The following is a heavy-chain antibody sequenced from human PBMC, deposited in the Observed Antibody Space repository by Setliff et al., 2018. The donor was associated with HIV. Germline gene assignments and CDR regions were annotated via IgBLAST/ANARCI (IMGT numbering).Heavy chain of an antibody. CDR2: INYSGGT. J-gene: IGHJ4*02. D-gene: IGHD6-19*01. CDR3: ARGRGWYGY. Sequence: SETLSLTCAVYGGSFSAYYWSWIRQPPGKGLEWIGEINYSGGTNYIPSLKSRVTISVDTSKNQFSLKLSSVSAADTAVYHCARGRGWYGYWGQGTVVTVSS. V-gene: IGHV4-34*01. CDR1: GGSFSAYY.